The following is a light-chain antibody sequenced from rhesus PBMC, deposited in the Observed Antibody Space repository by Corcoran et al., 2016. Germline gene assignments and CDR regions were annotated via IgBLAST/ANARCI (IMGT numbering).Light chain of an antibody. CDR1: QSLLYSSNNKNY. V-gene: IGKV4-1*01. CDR2: WAF. J-gene: IGKJ4*01. CDR3: QQYYSIPLT. Sequence: DIVMTQSPDSLVVSLGERISINCRSSQSLLYSSNNKNYFAWYQQKPGHSPKHLIYWAFTRDSGVPPQFSGSGSGTDFPLTISGLQTEDVALYYCQQYYSIPLTFGGGTKVEIK.